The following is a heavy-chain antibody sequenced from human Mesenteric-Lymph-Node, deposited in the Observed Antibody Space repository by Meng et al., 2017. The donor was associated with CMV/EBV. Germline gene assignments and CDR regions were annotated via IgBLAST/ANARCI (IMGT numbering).Heavy chain of an antibody. J-gene: IGHJ4*02. Sequence: TVSGGSSSSGGYYWSWIRQQPGKGLEWLGYIYYSGITAYNPSLKSRVTISGDTSKNQFSLKLSSVTAADTAVYYCARSLYYDSSGYLDWGQGTLVTVSS. D-gene: IGHD3-22*01. CDR2: IYYSGIT. CDR1: GGSSSSGGYY. V-gene: IGHV4-31*02. CDR3: ARSLYYDSSGYLD.